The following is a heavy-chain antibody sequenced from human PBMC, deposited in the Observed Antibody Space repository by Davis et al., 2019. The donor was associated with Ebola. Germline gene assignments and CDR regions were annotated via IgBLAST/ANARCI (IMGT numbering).Heavy chain of an antibody. CDR1: GFTFSSYA. CDR3: ARRLDYYYYYMDV. D-gene: IGHD6-25*01. CDR2: ISGSGGST. V-gene: IGHV3-23*01. J-gene: IGHJ6*03. Sequence: GESLKISCAASGFTFSSYAMSWVRQAPGKGLEWVSAISGSGGSTYYADSVKGRFTISRDNSKNTLYLQMNSLRAEDTAVYYCARRLDYYYYYMDVWGKGTTVTVSS.